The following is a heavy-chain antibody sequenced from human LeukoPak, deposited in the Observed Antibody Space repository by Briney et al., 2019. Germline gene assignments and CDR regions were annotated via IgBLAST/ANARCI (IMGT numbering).Heavy chain of an antibody. J-gene: IGHJ4*02. D-gene: IGHD3-22*01. CDR1: GFTVSSNY. Sequence: PGGSLRLSCTASGFTVSSNYMSWVRQAPGKGLEWVSVIYSGGSTYYADSVKGRFTISRDNSKNTLYLQMNSLRAEDTAVYYCARAGYYDSSGYYYEYDYWGQGTLVTVSS. V-gene: IGHV3-53*01. CDR3: ARAGYYDSSGYYYEYDY. CDR2: IYSGGST.